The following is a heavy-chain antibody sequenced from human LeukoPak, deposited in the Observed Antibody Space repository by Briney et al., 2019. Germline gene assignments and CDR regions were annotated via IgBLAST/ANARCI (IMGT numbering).Heavy chain of an antibody. J-gene: IGHJ1*01. CDR2: ISYDGSNK. Sequence: PGGSLRLSCAASGFTFSSYGIHWVRQAPGKGLEWVAIISYDGSNKYYADSVKGRFTISRDNSKNTLYLQMNSLRAEDTAVYYCARSEADYGDYFPTHAEYFQHWGQGTLVTVSS. CDR3: ARSEADYGDYFPTHAEYFQH. D-gene: IGHD4-17*01. V-gene: IGHV3-30*19. CDR1: GFTFSSYG.